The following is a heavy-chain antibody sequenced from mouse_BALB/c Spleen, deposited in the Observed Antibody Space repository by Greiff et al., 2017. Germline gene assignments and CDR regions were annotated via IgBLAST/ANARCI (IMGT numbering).Heavy chain of an antibody. V-gene: IGHV5-17*02. D-gene: IGHD2-1*01. CDR3: ARGDYGNPAWFAY. J-gene: IGHJ3*01. CDR1: GFTFSSFG. CDR2: ISSGSSTI. Sequence: DVKLVESGGGLVQPGGSRKLSCAASGFTFSSFGMHWVRQAPEKGLEWVAYISSGSSTIYYADTVKGRFTISRDNPKNTLFLQMTSLRSEDTAMYYCARGDYGNPAWFAYWGQGTLVTVSA.